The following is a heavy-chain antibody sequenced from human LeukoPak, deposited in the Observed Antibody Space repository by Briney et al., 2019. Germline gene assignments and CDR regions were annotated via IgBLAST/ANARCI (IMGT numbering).Heavy chain of an antibody. J-gene: IGHJ4*02. V-gene: IGHV4-39*02. D-gene: IGHD3-10*01. CDR1: SVSISSSPYF. CDR3: AANSADYNSLGSSYKV. Sequence: SETLSLTCTVSSVSISSSPYFWAWIRQSPGKGLEWIGSISYSGTTYYNPSLKSRVTVSVDTSKNHFSLKLSSVTAADTAVYYCAANSADYNSLGSSYKVWGQGTLVTVSS. CDR2: ISYSGTT.